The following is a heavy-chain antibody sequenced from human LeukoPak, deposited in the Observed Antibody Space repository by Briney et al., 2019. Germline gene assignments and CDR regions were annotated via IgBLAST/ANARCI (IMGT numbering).Heavy chain of an antibody. J-gene: IGHJ4*02. V-gene: IGHV1-2*02. CDR2: INPNSGGT. CDR1: GYTFTGYY. CDR3: ARVDGYYDSSGYYYFLDY. Sequence: GASVKVSCKASGYTFTGYYMHWVRQAPGQGLEWMGWINPNSGGTNYAQKFQGRVTMTRDTSISTAYMELSRLRSDDTAVYYCARVDGYYDSSGYYYFLDYWGQGTLDTVSS. D-gene: IGHD3-22*01.